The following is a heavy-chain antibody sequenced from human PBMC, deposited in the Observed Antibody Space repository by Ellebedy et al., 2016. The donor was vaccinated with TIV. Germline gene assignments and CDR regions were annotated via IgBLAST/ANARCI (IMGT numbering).Heavy chain of an antibody. Sequence: PGGSLRLSCAASGFTLSIYAMSWVRQAPGKGLEWVSAISGRGDSTYYADSVKGRFTISRDNSKNTVYLQMNTLRAEDTALYYCAVRRYYDTSGYYSDSFDIWGQGTMVTVSS. D-gene: IGHD3-22*01. CDR2: ISGRGDST. J-gene: IGHJ3*02. CDR1: GFTLSIYA. CDR3: AVRRYYDTSGYYSDSFDI. V-gene: IGHV3-23*01.